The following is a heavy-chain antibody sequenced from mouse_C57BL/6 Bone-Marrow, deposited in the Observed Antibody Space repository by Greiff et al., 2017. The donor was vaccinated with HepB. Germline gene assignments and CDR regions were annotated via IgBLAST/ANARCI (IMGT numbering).Heavy chain of an antibody. CDR3: ARQVYDYDGYYFDY. Sequence: DVQLQESGGGLVKPGGSLKLSCAASGFTFSDYGMHWVRQAPEKGLEWVAYISSGSSTIYYADTVKGRFTISRDNAKNTLFLQMTSLRSEDTAMYYCARQVYDYDGYYFDYWGQGTTLTVSS. V-gene: IGHV5-17*01. J-gene: IGHJ2*01. CDR2: ISSGSSTI. D-gene: IGHD2-4*01. CDR1: GFTFSDYG.